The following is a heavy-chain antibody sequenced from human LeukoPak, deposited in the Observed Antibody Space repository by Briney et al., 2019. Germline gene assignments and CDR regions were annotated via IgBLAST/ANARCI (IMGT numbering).Heavy chain of an antibody. CDR1: GYTFSNYY. CDR2: INPTGTGT. Sequence: ASVKLSCKACGYTFSNYYMHWVRQAPGQGLEWMGLINPTGTGTNYAQKFRGRVTLTRDTSTTTVYMELSSLRSEDSAVYYCAREESGGYFDYWGQGTLVTVSS. J-gene: IGHJ4*02. CDR3: AREESGGYFDY. D-gene: IGHD2-8*02. V-gene: IGHV1-46*01.